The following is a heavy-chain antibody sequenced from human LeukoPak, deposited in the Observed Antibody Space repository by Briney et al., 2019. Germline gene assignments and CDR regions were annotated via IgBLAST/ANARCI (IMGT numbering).Heavy chain of an antibody. D-gene: IGHD1-26*01. CDR2: ISAYNGNT. CDR1: GYTFTSYG. Sequence: ASVKVSCKASGYTFTSYGISWVRQAPGQGLEWMGWISAYNGNTNYAQKLQGRVTMTTDTSTSTAYMELRSLRSDDTAVYYRATQAGGSYYGNAFDIWGRGTMVTVSS. CDR3: ATQAGGSYYGNAFDI. V-gene: IGHV1-18*01. J-gene: IGHJ3*02.